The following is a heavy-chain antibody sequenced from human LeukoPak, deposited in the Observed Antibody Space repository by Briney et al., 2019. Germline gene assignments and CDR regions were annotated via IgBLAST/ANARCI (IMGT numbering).Heavy chain of an antibody. D-gene: IGHD3-22*01. CDR3: ARKGGYYDSSGYYYDYDAFDI. Sequence: SETLSLTCTVSGGSISSSSYYWGWIRQPPGKGLEWIGSIYYSGSTNYNPSLKSRVTISVDTSKNQFSLKLSSVTAADTAVYYCARKGGYYDSSGYYYDYDAFDIWGQGTMVTVSS. CDR2: IYYSGST. CDR1: GGSISSSSYY. V-gene: IGHV4-39*07. J-gene: IGHJ3*02.